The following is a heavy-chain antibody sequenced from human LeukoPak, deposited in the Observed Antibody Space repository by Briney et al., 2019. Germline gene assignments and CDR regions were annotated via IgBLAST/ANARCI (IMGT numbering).Heavy chain of an antibody. CDR2: IYYSGST. J-gene: IGHJ3*02. Sequence: SETLSLTCAVSGGSISSYYWSWIRQPPGKGLEWIGYIYYSGSTNYNPSLKSRVTISVDTSKNQFSLKLSSVTAADTAVYYCARHDPPDAFDIWGQGTMVTVSS. V-gene: IGHV4-59*08. CDR3: ARHDPPDAFDI. CDR1: GGSISSYY.